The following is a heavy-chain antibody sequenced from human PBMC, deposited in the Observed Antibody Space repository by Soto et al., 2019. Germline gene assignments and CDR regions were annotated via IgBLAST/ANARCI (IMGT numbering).Heavy chain of an antibody. Sequence: EVQLVESGGGLVQPGGSLRLSCAASGFTFSSYWMSWVRQAPGKGLEWVANIKQDGSEKYYVDSVKGRFTISRDNAKSSLYLQMNSLRAEDTAVYYCARPYYYGSEDAFDIWGQGTMVTVSS. J-gene: IGHJ3*02. D-gene: IGHD3-10*01. CDR1: GFTFSSYW. CDR3: ARPYYYGSEDAFDI. V-gene: IGHV3-7*01. CDR2: IKQDGSEK.